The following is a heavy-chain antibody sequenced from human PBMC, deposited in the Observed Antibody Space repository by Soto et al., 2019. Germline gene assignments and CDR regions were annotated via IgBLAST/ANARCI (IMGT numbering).Heavy chain of an antibody. CDR3: ARLGGYYHSLDT. CDR1: GGSISSGGYS. J-gene: IGHJ5*02. D-gene: IGHD3-22*01. Sequence: PSETLSLTCAVSGGSISSGGYSWSWIRQPPGKGLEWIGYIYHSGSTYYNPSLKSRVTISVDGSKNQISLKLSSVTAGDTAFYYCARLGGYYHSLDTWGQGTLVTVSS. CDR2: IYHSGST. V-gene: IGHV4-30-2*01.